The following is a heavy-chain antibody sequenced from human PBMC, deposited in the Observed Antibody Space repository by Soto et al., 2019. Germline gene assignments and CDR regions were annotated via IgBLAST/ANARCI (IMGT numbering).Heavy chain of an antibody. J-gene: IGHJ4*02. CDR3: ARDVPYYDFWSGYYTGLALDY. D-gene: IGHD3-3*01. V-gene: IGHV4-61*08. Sequence: SETLSLTCTVSGDSVSSGDYYWTWIRQPPGKGLEWVGHIYFSGRTNYNPSLKSRVTISVDTSKNQFSLKLSSVTAADTAVYYCARDVPYYDFWSGYYTGLALDYWGQGTLVTVSS. CDR1: GDSVSSGDYY. CDR2: IYFSGRT.